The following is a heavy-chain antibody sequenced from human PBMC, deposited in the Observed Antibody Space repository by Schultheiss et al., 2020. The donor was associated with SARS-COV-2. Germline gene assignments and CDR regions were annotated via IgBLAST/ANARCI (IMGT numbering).Heavy chain of an antibody. CDR1: GYSISSGYY. CDR2: INHSGST. J-gene: IGHJ5*02. Sequence: SETLSLTCAVSGYSISSGYYWSWIRQPPGKGLEWIGEINHSGSTNYNPSLKSRVTISVDTSKNQFSLKLSSVTAADTAVYYCARVGSYYYDSSGYYQNWFDPWGQGTLVTVSS. D-gene: IGHD3-22*01. CDR3: ARVGSYYYDSSGYYQNWFDP. V-gene: IGHV4-38-2*01.